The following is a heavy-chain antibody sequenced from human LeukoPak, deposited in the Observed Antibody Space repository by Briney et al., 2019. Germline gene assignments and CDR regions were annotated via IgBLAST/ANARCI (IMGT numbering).Heavy chain of an antibody. CDR2: IYYSGST. J-gene: IGHJ5*02. CDR3: ARQQRADYYGSTGWFDP. D-gene: IGHD3-10*01. CDR1: GGSISSSSYY. Sequence: PSETPSLTCTVSGGSISSSSYYWGWIRQPPGKGLEWIGSIYYSGSTYYNPSLKSRVTISVDTSKSQFSLKLSSVTAADTAVYYCARQQRADYYGSTGWFDPWGQGTLVTVSS. V-gene: IGHV4-39*01.